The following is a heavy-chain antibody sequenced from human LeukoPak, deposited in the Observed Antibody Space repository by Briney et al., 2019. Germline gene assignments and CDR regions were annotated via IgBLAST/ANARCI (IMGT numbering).Heavy chain of an antibody. D-gene: IGHD2-2*01. CDR3: ARDRVVVVPAAMLYYYGMDV. J-gene: IGHJ6*02. V-gene: IGHV1-2*02. Sequence: ASVKVSCKASGYTFTGYYMHWVRQAPGQGLEWMGWINPNSGGTNYARKFQGRVTMTRDTSISTAYMELSRLRSDDTAVYYCARDRVVVVPAAMLYYYGMDVWGQGTTVTVSS. CDR1: GYTFTGYY. CDR2: INPNSGGT.